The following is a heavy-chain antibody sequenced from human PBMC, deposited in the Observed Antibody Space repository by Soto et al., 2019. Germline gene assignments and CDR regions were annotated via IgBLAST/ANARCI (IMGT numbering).Heavy chain of an antibody. CDR1: GYSFTDYK. J-gene: IGHJ4*02. CDR2: VDPNGGGS. V-gene: IGHV1-2*04. Sequence: QGQLLQSGAEVKKPGASVKVSCKTSGYSFTDYKLHWVRQAPGQGLEWMGWVDPNGGGSNSAQKFQGSVTMTWATSITTAYLHLTSLTTNDPATYFCATWVVYGDFEGFALWGQGTLVTVSS. CDR3: ATWVVYGDFEGFAL. D-gene: IGHD4-17*01.